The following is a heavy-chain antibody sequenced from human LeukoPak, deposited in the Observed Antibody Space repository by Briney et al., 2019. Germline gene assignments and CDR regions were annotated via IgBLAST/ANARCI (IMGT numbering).Heavy chain of an antibody. CDR1: GGTFTSYY. J-gene: IGHJ4*02. Sequence: GSSVKVSCKASGGTFTSYYVHWVRQAPGQGLEWMGIINPSGGSTTYAQQFQGRVIMTRDTSTSTVYMELSSLRSEDTAVYYCARVLGERTYSSGYDYWGQGTLVTVSS. D-gene: IGHD6-19*01. CDR2: INPSGGST. CDR3: ARVLGERTYSSGYDY. V-gene: IGHV1-46*01.